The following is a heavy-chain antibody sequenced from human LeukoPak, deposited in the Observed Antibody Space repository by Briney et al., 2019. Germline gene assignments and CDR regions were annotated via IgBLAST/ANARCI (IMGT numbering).Heavy chain of an antibody. Sequence: SETLSLTCTVSGGSISSSSYYWGWLRQPPGRGREWIGSIYYSGSTYYNPSLKSRVNISVDTSKTQFSLKLSSVTAADTAVYYCARNTYGSSDFDYWGQGTLVTVSS. CDR3: ARNTYGSSDFDY. CDR1: GGSISSSSYY. J-gene: IGHJ4*02. D-gene: IGHD5-18*01. CDR2: IYYSGST. V-gene: IGHV4-39*01.